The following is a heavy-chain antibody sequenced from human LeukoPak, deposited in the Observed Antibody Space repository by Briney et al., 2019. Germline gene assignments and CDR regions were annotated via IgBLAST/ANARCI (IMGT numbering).Heavy chain of an antibody. D-gene: IGHD1-26*01. CDR2: ISAYNGYA. J-gene: IGHJ5*02. V-gene: IGHV1-18*01. CDR3: ARDLVVATRVWFDP. CDR1: GYTFTSYG. Sequence: ASVKDSCKASGYTFTSYGISWVRQAPGQGLEWMGWISAYNGYANYAQKLQGRVTMTTDTSTSTAYMELRSLRSDDTAVYYCARDLVVATRVWFDPWGQAREACVSS.